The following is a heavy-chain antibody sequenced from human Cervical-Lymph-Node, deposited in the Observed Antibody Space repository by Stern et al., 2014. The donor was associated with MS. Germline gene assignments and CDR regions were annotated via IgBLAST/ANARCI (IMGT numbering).Heavy chain of an antibody. J-gene: IGHJ6*02. CDR2: INNNSADT. CDR3: VRDSLASGSGIRNYYYGMDV. Sequence: QVQLVQSGAEVKKPWASVKVSCKASGYTFSGYYLHWVRQAPGPGLEWMGRINNNSADTNYAPRFQGRVTMTRDTSITTAYMELSRLRSDDTAVYVCVRDSLASGSGIRNYYYGMDVWGQGTLVTVSS. CDR1: GYTFSGYY. V-gene: IGHV1-2*06. D-gene: IGHD3-3*02.